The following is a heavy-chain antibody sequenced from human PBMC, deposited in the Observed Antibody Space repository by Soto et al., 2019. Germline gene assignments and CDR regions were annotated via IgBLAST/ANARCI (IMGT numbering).Heavy chain of an antibody. CDR3: AKVGPRSSLPDWFDP. V-gene: IGHV3-30*18. CDR1: GFTFSSYG. CDR2: ISYDGSNK. Sequence: QVQLVESGGGVVQPGRSLRLSCAASGFTFSSYGMHWVRQAPGKGLEWVAVISYDGSNKYYADSVKGRFTISRDNSKNTLYLQMNSLRAEDTAVYYCAKVGPRSSLPDWFDPWGQGTLVTVSS. J-gene: IGHJ5*02. D-gene: IGHD2-15*01.